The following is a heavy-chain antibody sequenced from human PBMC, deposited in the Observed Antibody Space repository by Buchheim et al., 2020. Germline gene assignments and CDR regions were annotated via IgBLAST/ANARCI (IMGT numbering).Heavy chain of an antibody. Sequence: EVQLVQSGAEEKKPGESLKISCKGSGYSFTNYWIGWVRQMPGKGLEWMGIIYIGNSDTRYSPSFQGQVTISADKSITTAYPQWSSLKASDTAMYYCARQDNWNAPPREYWGQGTL. D-gene: IGHD1-20*01. CDR2: IYIGNSDT. V-gene: IGHV5-51*01. CDR1: GYSFTNYW. CDR3: ARQDNWNAPPREY. J-gene: IGHJ4*02.